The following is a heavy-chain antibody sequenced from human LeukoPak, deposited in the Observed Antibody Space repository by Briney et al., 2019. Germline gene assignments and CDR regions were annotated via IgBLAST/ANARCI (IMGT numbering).Heavy chain of an antibody. V-gene: IGHV4-59*01. J-gene: IGHJ5*02. CDR1: GGSISSYY. CDR3: ARVNYYYDSSGYYPVDP. Sequence: PSETLSLTCTVSGGSISSYYWSWIRQPPGKGLEWIGYIYYSGSTNYNPSLKSRVTISVDTSKNQFSLKLSSVTAADTAVYYCARVNYYYDSSGYYPVDPWGQGTLVTVSS. CDR2: IYYSGST. D-gene: IGHD3-22*01.